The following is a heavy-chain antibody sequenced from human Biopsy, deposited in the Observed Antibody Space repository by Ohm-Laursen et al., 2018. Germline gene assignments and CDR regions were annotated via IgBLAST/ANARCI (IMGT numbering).Heavy chain of an antibody. CDR3: ATKLTGYFHH. J-gene: IGHJ1*01. Sequence: SSVKVSCKAPGGTFSNYGVNWVRQAPGQGLEWLGGNIPILGTGNYAQKFQDRVTVAADTSTSTATMELRSLRSDDTAVYYCATKLTGYFHHWGQRTLVTVSS. CDR1: GGTFSNYG. D-gene: IGHD3-9*01. V-gene: IGHV1-69*06. CDR2: NIPILGTG.